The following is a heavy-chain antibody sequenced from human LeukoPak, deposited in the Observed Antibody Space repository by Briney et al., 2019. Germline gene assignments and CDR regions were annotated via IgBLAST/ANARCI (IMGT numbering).Heavy chain of an antibody. CDR2: IIPIFGIA. CDR3: ARGREMVI. Sequence: GASVRVSSKASGDTFIIYAVSSVPHAPGQGRECMGRIIPIFGIANYAQNLQSRVTITADRSTSTAYMELSSLRSEDTAVYYCARGREMVIWGQGTLVTVSS. CDR1: GDTFIIYA. J-gene: IGHJ4*02. D-gene: IGHD5-24*01. V-gene: IGHV1-69*10.